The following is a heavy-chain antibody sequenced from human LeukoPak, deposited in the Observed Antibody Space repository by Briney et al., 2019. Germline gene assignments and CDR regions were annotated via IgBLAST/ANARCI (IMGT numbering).Heavy chain of an antibody. Sequence: ASVKVSCKASGYTFTTYGITWVRQAPGQGLEWMGWINPNSGGTNYAQKFQGRVTMTRDTSISTAYMELSRLRSDDTAVYYCAREADLTIFGVVPLYYWGQGTLVTVSS. CDR1: GYTFTTYG. V-gene: IGHV1-2*02. CDR3: AREADLTIFGVVPLYY. J-gene: IGHJ4*02. CDR2: INPNSGGT. D-gene: IGHD3-3*01.